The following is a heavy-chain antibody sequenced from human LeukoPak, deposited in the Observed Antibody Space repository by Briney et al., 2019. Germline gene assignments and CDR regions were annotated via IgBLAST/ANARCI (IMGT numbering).Heavy chain of an antibody. CDR3: ARAGIAAAGPLDY. J-gene: IGHJ4*02. CDR1: GGSISSSNW. Sequence: PSETLSLTCAVSGGSISSSNWWSWVRRPPGKGLEWIGEIYHSGSTNYNPSLKSRVTISVDKSKNQFSLKLSSVTAADTAVYYCARAGIAAAGPLDYWGQGTLVTVSS. D-gene: IGHD6-13*01. CDR2: IYHSGST. V-gene: IGHV4-4*02.